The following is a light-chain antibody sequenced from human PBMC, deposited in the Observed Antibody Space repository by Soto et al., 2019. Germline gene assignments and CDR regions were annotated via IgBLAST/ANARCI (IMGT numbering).Light chain of an antibody. CDR3: MQALQTPWT. CDR2: WGS. Sequence: DIVMTQSPLSLPVTPGEPASISCRSSQSLLHSNGYNYLDWYLQKPGQSPQLLIYWGSNRASGVPDRFSGSGSGTDFTLKISRVEAEDVGVYYCMQALQTPWTFGQGNKVDIK. V-gene: IGKV2-28*01. J-gene: IGKJ1*01. CDR1: QSLLHSNGYNY.